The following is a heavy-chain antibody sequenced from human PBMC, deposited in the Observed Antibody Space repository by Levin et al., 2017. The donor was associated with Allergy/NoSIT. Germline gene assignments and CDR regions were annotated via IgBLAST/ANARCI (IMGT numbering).Heavy chain of an antibody. CDR1: GFTFSSYA. J-gene: IGHJ5*02. Sequence: PGGSLRLSCAASGFTFSSYAMSWVRQAPGKGLEWVSAISGSGGSTYYADSVKGRFTISRDNSKNTLYLQMNSLRAEDTAVYYCAKDSCYYGSGSYLCWFDPWGQGTLVTVSS. CDR2: ISGSGGST. V-gene: IGHV3-23*01. D-gene: IGHD3-10*01. CDR3: AKDSCYYGSGSYLCWFDP.